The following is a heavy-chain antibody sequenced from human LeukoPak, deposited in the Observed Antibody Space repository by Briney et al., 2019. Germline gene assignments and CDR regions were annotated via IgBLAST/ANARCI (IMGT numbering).Heavy chain of an antibody. Sequence: PGGSLRLSCAASGFTFSSYAMHWVRQAPGKGLEWVAVISYDGSNKYYADSVKGRFTISRDNSKNTLYLQMNSLRAEDTAVYYCARGYYDSSGDLDYWGQGTLVTVSS. CDR1: GFTFSSYA. CDR3: ARGYYDSSGDLDY. J-gene: IGHJ4*02. CDR2: ISYDGSNK. V-gene: IGHV3-30-3*01. D-gene: IGHD3-22*01.